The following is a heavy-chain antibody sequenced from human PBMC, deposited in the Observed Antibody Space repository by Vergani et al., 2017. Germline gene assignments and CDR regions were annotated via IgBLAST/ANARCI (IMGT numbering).Heavy chain of an antibody. D-gene: IGHD3-10*01. Sequence: QIQLQESGPGLVKPSETQSLTCSVSGYSISRGFYWAWIRQPPEKGLEWIGGMFHTGEASNSPSLQSRVAFSMDTSKNQFSLQLTSVTAADTAVYFCGVIMVRSPRPDNWFDSWGRGTLVTVSS. J-gene: IGHJ5*01. CDR1: GYSISRGFY. CDR3: GVIMVRSPRPDNWFDS. V-gene: IGHV4-38-2*02. CDR2: MFHTGEA.